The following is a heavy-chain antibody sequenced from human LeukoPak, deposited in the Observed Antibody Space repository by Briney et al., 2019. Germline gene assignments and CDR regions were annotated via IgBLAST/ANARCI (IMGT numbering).Heavy chain of an antibody. CDR2: ISSSSSYI. J-gene: IGHJ3*02. CDR3: ARDLGEQWLVRSDSAFDI. D-gene: IGHD6-19*01. V-gene: IGHV3-21*01. Sequence: GGSLRLSCAASGFTFSSYSMNWVRQAPGKGLEWVSSISSSSSYIYYADSVKGRFTISRDNAKNSLYLQMNSLRAEDTAVYYCARDLGEQWLVRSDSAFDIWGQGTMVTVSS. CDR1: GFTFSSYS.